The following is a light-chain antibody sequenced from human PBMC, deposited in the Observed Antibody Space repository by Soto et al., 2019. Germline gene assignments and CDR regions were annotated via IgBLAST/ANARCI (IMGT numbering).Light chain of an antibody. Sequence: EMVLTQSPGTLSLSPGERATLSCRASQSGSSSYLAWYQQKPGQAPRLLIYGASSRATGIPDRFSGSGSGTDFTLIISRLEPEDIAVYYCQQYGSSLFTFGPGNKVYIK. J-gene: IGKJ3*01. CDR3: QQYGSSLFT. V-gene: IGKV3-20*01. CDR1: QSGSSSY. CDR2: GAS.